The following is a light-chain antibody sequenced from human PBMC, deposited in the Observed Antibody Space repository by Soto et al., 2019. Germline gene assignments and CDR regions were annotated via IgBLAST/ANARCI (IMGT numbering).Light chain of an antibody. Sequence: QPVLTQPASVSGSPGQSITISCTGTSNDIGAYNFVSWYQQHPGKAPKLMIYDVGNRPSGLSNRFSGSKSGSTASLTISGLQAEDEADYYCSSYTTSSLYVFGTGTKLTVL. CDR2: DVG. CDR1: SNDIGAYNF. CDR3: SSYTTSSLYV. J-gene: IGLJ1*01. V-gene: IGLV2-14*03.